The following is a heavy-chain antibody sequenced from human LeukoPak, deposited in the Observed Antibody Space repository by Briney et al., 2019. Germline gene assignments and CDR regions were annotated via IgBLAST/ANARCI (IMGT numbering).Heavy chain of an antibody. CDR3: ARPPRWGSGSYIY. Sequence: SQTLSLTCTVSGGSISSGDYYWGWIRQPPGKGLEWIGSIYYSGSTYYNPSLKSRVTISVDTSKNQFSLKLSSVTAADTAVYYCARPPRWGSGSYIYWGQGTLVTVSS. V-gene: IGHV4-39*01. CDR2: IYYSGST. J-gene: IGHJ4*02. D-gene: IGHD3-10*01. CDR1: GGSISSGDYY.